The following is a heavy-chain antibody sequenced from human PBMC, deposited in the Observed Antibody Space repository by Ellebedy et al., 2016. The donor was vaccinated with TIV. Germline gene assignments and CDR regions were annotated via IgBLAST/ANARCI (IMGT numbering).Heavy chain of an antibody. Sequence: GGSLRLSXAASGFTFSSYWMSWVRQAPGKGLEWVANIKQDGSEKYYVDFVKGRFTISRDNAKNSLYLQMNSLRAEDTAVYYCARDHSGSNAFDYWGQGTLVTVSS. J-gene: IGHJ4*02. CDR3: ARDHSGSNAFDY. CDR2: IKQDGSEK. CDR1: GFTFSSYW. D-gene: IGHD3-10*01. V-gene: IGHV3-7*01.